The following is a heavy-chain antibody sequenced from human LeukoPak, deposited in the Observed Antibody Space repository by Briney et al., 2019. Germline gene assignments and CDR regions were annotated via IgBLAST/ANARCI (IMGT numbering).Heavy chain of an antibody. CDR1: GDSISSRDYY. J-gene: IGHJ4*02. D-gene: IGHD4-17*01. V-gene: IGHV4-30-4*08. Sequence: SQTLSLTCSVSGDSISSRDYYWSWIRQPPGKGLEWIGYIYYSGSTSYNPSLKSRVTISVDTSKNQFSLRLSSVTAADTAVYYCARGPPFTVTTSYYFDFWGQGTLVTVSS. CDR3: ARGPPFTVTTSYYFDF. CDR2: IYYSGST.